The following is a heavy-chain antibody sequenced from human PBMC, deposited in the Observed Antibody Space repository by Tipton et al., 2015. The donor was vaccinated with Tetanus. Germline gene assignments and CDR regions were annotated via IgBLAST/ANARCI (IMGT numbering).Heavy chain of an antibody. CDR1: GFTVSSNY. J-gene: IGHJ4*02. D-gene: IGHD1-26*01. V-gene: IGHV3-53*01. Sequence: SLRLSCAASGFTVSSNYMSWVRQAPGKGLEWVSVIYSGGSTYYADSVKGRFTISRDNSKNTLYLQMNSLRAEDTAVYYCATRGYSGSYYGGGVNYWGQGTLVTVSS. CDR3: ATRGYSGSYYGGGVNY. CDR2: IYSGGST.